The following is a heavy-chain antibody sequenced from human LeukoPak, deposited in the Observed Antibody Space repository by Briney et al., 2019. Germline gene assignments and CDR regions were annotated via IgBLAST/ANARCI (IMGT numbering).Heavy chain of an antibody. Sequence: PGGSLRLSCAAPGFTLRSYEMNWVRQAPGKGLEWVSYISSSGSSRYYADSVKGRFTGSRDKDKNSVYLQMNSLRGEDTAVYYCAGGLSTGVAVFDYWGQGGLVTVSS. D-gene: IGHD6-19*01. CDR3: AGGLSTGVAVFDY. V-gene: IGHV3-48*03. J-gene: IGHJ4*02. CDR2: ISSSGSSR. CDR1: GFTLRSYE.